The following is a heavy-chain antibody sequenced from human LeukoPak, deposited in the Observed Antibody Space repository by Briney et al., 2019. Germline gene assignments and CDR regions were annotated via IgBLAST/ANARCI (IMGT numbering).Heavy chain of an antibody. J-gene: IGHJ4*02. CDR2: IRYDGSNK. D-gene: IGHD6-6*01. Sequence: GSLRLSCAASGFTFSSYGMHWVRQAPGKGLEWVAFIRYDGSNKYYADSVKGRFTISRDNSKNTLYLQMNSLRAEDTAVYYCAKDRPYSSSSRFDYWGQGTLVTVSS. V-gene: IGHV3-30*02. CDR1: GFTFSSYG. CDR3: AKDRPYSSSSRFDY.